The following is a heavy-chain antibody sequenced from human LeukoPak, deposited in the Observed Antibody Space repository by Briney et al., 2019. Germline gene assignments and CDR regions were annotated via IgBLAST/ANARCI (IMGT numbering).Heavy chain of an antibody. V-gene: IGHV4-59*08. CDR2: IYYSGST. CDR3: ARHPRYSGSYYIDY. Sequence: SETLSLTCTVSGGSISSYYWSWIRQPPGKGLEWVGYIYYSGSTNYNPSLKSRVTISVDTSKNQFSLKLSSVTAADTAVYYCARHPRYSGSYYIDYWGQGTLVTVSS. D-gene: IGHD1-26*01. J-gene: IGHJ4*02. CDR1: GGSISSYY.